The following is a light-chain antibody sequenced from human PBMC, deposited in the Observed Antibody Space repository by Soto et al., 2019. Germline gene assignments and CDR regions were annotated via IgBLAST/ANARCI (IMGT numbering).Light chain of an antibody. CDR1: QSVGKY. V-gene: IGKV3-20*01. CDR3: QQYGSSRT. Sequence: EIVLTHSPATLSLSPWERATLSCWASQSVGKYLAWYQQRPAQAPRLLIYDASYRATDIPARFSGSGSGTDFTLTISRLEPEDFAVYYCQQYGSSRTFGHGTKVDI. CDR2: DAS. J-gene: IGKJ1*01.